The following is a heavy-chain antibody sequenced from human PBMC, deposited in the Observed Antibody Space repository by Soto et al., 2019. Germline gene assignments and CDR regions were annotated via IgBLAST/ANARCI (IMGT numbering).Heavy chain of an antibody. D-gene: IGHD4-17*01. J-gene: IGHJ4*02. CDR3: ARAGDYGDYGALAS. V-gene: IGHV4-31*03. CDR1: GGSISSGVYY. CDR2: IYYSGST. Sequence: QVQLQESGPGLVKPSQTLSLTCTVSGGSISSGVYYWRWIRQHPGKGLEWIGYIYYSGSTYYNPSRESRVTISVDTSKNQFALKRSSVTAADTAVYYCARAGDYGDYGALASWGQGTLVTVSS.